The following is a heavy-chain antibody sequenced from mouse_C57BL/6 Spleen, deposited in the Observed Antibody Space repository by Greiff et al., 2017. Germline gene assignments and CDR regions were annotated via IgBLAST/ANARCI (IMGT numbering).Heavy chain of an antibody. J-gene: IGHJ1*03. Sequence: ESGAELVRPGASVTLSCKASGYTFTDYEMHWVKQTPVHGLEWIGAIDPETGGTAYNQKFKGKAILTADKSSSTAYMELRSLTSEDSAVYYCTRDGSSTGHFDGWGTGTTVTVSS. CDR2: IDPETGGT. V-gene: IGHV1-15*01. CDR1: GYTFTDYE. D-gene: IGHD1-1*01. CDR3: TRDGSSTGHFDG.